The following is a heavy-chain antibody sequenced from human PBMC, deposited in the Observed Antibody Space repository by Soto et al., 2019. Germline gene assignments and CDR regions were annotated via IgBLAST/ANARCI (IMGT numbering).Heavy chain of an antibody. CDR3: ARGSRWRQLLLYSWFDP. J-gene: IGHJ5*02. V-gene: IGHV1-2*04. D-gene: IGHD2-15*01. CDR1: GYTFTSYD. CDR2: MNPNSGST. Sequence: GASVKVSCKASGYTFTSYDINWVRQATGQGLEWMGWMNPNSGSTNYAQKFQGWVTMTRDTSISTAYMELSRLRSDDTAVYYCARGSRWRQLLLYSWFDPWGQGTLVTVSS.